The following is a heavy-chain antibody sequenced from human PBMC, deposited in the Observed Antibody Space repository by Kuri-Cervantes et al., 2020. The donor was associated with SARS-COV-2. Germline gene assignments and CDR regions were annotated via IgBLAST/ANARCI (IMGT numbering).Heavy chain of an antibody. J-gene: IGHJ6*02. CDR3: ARDGGYCSSTSCYPYYYYGMDV. V-gene: IGHV1-3*01. CDR2: INAGNGNT. D-gene: IGHD2-2*01. Sequence: ASVKVSCKVSGYTLTELSMHWVRQAPGQRLEWMGWINAGNGNTKYSQKFQGRVTITRDTSASTAYMELSSLRSEDTAVYYCARDGGYCSSTSCYPYYYYGMDVWGQGTTVTVSS. CDR1: GYTLTELS.